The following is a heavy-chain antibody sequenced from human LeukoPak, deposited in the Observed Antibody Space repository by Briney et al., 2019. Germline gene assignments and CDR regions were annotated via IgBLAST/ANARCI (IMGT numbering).Heavy chain of an antibody. D-gene: IGHD2-2*01. CDR1: GFTFSSYA. J-gene: IGHJ4*02. CDR2: IYSGGTT. CDR3: ARDSRYCSSTSCYFDY. Sequence: SGGSLRLSCAASGFTFSSYAMSWVRQAPGKGLEWVSVIYSGGTTYYADSVKGRFTISRDESKNTLYLQMNSLRAEDTAVYYCARDSRYCSSTSCYFDYWGQGTLVTVSS. V-gene: IGHV3-66*02.